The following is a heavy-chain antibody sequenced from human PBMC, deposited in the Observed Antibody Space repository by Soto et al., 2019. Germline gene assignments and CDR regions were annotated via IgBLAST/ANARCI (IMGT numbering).Heavy chain of an antibody. Sequence: SETLSLTCTVSGGSISSYYWSWIRQPPGKGLEWIGYIYCSGSTNYNPSLKSRVTISVDTSKNQFSLKLSSVTAADTAVYYCARTRLRFLERLRPAHHKYSFDYWGQGTLVTVSS. V-gene: IGHV4-59*01. CDR1: GGSISSYY. D-gene: IGHD3-3*01. CDR2: IYCSGST. CDR3: ARTRLRFLERLRPAHHKYSFDY. J-gene: IGHJ4*02.